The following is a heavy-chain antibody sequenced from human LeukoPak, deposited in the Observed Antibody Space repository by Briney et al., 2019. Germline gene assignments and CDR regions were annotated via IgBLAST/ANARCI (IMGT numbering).Heavy chain of an antibody. J-gene: IGHJ2*01. V-gene: IGHV4-59*01. D-gene: IGHD3-9*01. CDR1: GGSISSYY. CDR2: IYYSGST. CDR3: ARLYFDWPDLYFDL. Sequence: SETLSLTCTVSGGSISSYYWSWIRQPPGKGLEWIGYIYYSGSTNYNPSLKSRVTISVDSSKNQFSLKLSSVAAADTAVYYCARLYFDWPDLYFDLWGRGTLVTVSS.